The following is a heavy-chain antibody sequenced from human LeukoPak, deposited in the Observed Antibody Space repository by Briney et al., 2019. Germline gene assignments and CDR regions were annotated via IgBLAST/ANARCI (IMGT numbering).Heavy chain of an antibody. J-gene: IGHJ4*02. CDR3: ARGSPAAGTYYIDY. D-gene: IGHD6-13*01. Sequence: SETLSLTCTVSGGSFSSGNYCWSWIRQHPGKGLEWIGYIFYSGSSYYDPSLKSRVTISLDTSENQFSLRVSSVTAADTALYYCARGSPAAGTYYIDYWGQGTLVTVSP. CDR1: GGSFSSGNYC. V-gene: IGHV4-31*03. CDR2: IFYSGSS.